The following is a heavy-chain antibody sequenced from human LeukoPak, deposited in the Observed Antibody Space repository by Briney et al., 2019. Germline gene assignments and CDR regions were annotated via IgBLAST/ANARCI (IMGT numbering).Heavy chain of an antibody. V-gene: IGHV3-21*01. D-gene: IGHD4-11*01. J-gene: IGHJ5*02. CDR2: ISSSSGYI. CDR1: GFTVSNYI. Sequence: KPGGSLRLSCAASGFTVSNYIMNWVRQAPGKGLEWVSCISSSSGYIYYADSVRGRFTISRDNAKNSLYLQMNSLRPEDTAVYYCARGTTVSYNWFDPWGLGTLVTVSS. CDR3: ARGTTVSYNWFDP.